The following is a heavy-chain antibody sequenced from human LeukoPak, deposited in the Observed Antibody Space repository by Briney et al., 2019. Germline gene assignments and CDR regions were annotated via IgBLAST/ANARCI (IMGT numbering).Heavy chain of an antibody. Sequence: SETLSLTCTVSGGSISSNSYYWGWIRQPPGKGLEWIGSIYYSGSTYYNPSLKSRVTISVDTSKNQFSLKLSSVTAADTAVYYCARRSELQALDYYYGMDVWGQGTTVTVSS. CDR3: ARRSELQALDYYYGMDV. CDR2: IYYSGST. J-gene: IGHJ6*02. D-gene: IGHD1-26*01. CDR1: GGSISSNSYY. V-gene: IGHV4-39*01.